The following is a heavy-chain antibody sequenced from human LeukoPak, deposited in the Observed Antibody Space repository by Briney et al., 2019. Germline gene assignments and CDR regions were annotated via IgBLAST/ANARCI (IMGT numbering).Heavy chain of an antibody. D-gene: IGHD5-18*01. J-gene: IGHJ4*02. CDR3: AKQKGSSYGYASDY. Sequence: PGGSLRLSCAASGFTFSSYAMSWVRQAPGKGLEWVSAISGSGGRTYYADSVKGRFTISRDNSKNTLYLKMNSVRAEDTAVYYCAKQKGSSYGYASDYWGQGTLVTVSS. CDR1: GFTFSSYA. CDR2: ISGSGGRT. V-gene: IGHV3-23*01.